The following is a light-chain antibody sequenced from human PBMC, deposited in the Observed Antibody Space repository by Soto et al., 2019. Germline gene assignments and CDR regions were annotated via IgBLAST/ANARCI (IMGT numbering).Light chain of an antibody. V-gene: IGLV2-14*01. Sequence: QSALTQPASVSGSPGQSITFSCTGTSSDVGAYNFVSWYQHHPGKAPKLIISEVSNRPSGVSNRFSASKSGNTASLTISGLQAEDEADYYCSSYTNSSTLVGFGGGTKLTVL. CDR1: SSDVGAYNF. J-gene: IGLJ2*01. CDR3: SSYTNSSTLVG. CDR2: EVS.